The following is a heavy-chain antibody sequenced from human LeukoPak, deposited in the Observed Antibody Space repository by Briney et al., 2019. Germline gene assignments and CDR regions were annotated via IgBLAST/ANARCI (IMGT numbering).Heavy chain of an antibody. CDR2: LNWSGGKT. J-gene: IGHJ4*02. Sequence: PGGSLRLSCAASGFKFDDRGMSWVRQAPGKGLEWVSGLNWSGGKTGYADSVKGRFTISRDNSKNFVVLQMNSLGVEDTAFYYCARSASVAADYYFDSWGQGTLVTVSS. V-gene: IGHV3-20*04. CDR3: ARSASVAADYYFDS. CDR1: GFKFDDRG. D-gene: IGHD6-19*01.